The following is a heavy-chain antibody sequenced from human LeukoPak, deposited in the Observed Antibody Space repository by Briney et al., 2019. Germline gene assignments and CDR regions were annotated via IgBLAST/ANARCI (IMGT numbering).Heavy chain of an antibody. V-gene: IGHV3-23*01. D-gene: IGHD7-27*01. CDR2: ISSSGGTT. J-gene: IGHJ4*02. CDR3: ARLKELGELDY. CDR1: GFTFSSYS. Sequence: GGSLKLSCAATGFTFSSYSMSWVRQAPGKGLEWVSSISSSGGTTYYADSVKGRFTISRDTSKNTLYLQMNSLRSEDTAVYYCARLKELGELDYWGQGTLVTVSS.